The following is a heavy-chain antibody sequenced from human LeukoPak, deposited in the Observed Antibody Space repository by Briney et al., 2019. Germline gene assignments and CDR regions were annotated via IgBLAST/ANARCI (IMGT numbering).Heavy chain of an antibody. V-gene: IGHV1-18*01. Sequence: ASVKVSCKASGYTFTNYAISWLRQAPGQGLEWLGWISVYNGNTNYLQILQGRVTMTTDTPTSTAYMELRSLRSGDTAVYYCAREGPIVGATHLVDYWGQGTLVTVSS. D-gene: IGHD1-26*01. CDR1: GYTFTNYA. J-gene: IGHJ4*02. CDR2: ISVYNGNT. CDR3: AREGPIVGATHLVDY.